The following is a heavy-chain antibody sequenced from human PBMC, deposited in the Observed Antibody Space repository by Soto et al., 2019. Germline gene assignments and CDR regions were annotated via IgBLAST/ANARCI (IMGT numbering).Heavy chain of an antibody. CDR2: ISPYNGNT. J-gene: IGHJ6*03. CDR1: GYTFTTYG. V-gene: IGHV1-18*01. D-gene: IGHD6-19*01. CDR3: ARALSVAQYYYYMDV. Sequence: QVPLVQSGPEVKKPGASVKVSCKTSGYTFTTYGISWVRQAPGQGLEWMGWISPYNGNTHYAPQFQGRVTMTTDTLTTTAYMELRTLRSDDRAIYFCARALSVAQYYYYMDVWGKGTTVTVSS.